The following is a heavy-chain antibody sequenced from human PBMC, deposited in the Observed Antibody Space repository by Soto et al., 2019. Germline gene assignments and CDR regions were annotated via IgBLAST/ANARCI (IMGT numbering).Heavy chain of an antibody. D-gene: IGHD6-13*01. CDR1: GDTFSSYA. CDR2: IIPIFGTA. V-gene: IGHV1-69*13. J-gene: IGHJ6*02. CDR3: ARKISSWPARYGMDV. Sequence: GASLKVSCKAAGDTFSSYAISWGRQATGQGLEWMGGIIPIFGTANYAQKFQGRVTITADESTSTAYMELSSLRSEDTAVYYCARKISSWPARYGMDVWGQGTTVTVFS.